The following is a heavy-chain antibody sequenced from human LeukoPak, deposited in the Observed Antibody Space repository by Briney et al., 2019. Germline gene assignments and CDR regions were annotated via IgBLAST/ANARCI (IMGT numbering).Heavy chain of an antibody. CDR1: GGTFSSYA. Sequence: SVKVSCKASGGTFSSYAISWVRQAPGQGLEWMGGIIPIFGTANYAQKFQGRVTITTDESTSTAYMELSSLRSEDTAVYYCASSVTQLGDWFDPWGPGTLVTVSS. CDR2: IIPIFGTA. J-gene: IGHJ5*02. D-gene: IGHD4-11*01. V-gene: IGHV1-69*05. CDR3: ASSVTQLGDWFDP.